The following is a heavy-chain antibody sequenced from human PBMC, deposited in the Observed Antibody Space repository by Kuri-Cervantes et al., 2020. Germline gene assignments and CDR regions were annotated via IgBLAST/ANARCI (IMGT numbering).Heavy chain of an antibody. CDR2: MNPNSGNT. D-gene: IGHD3-3*01. Sequence: ASVKVSCKASGYTFTSYDINWVRQATGQGLGWMGWMNPNSGNTGYAQKFQGRVTMTRNTSISTAYMELSSLRSEDTAVYYCARSRRYHDFWSGYSQYYFEYWGQGTLVTVSS. V-gene: IGHV1-8*01. CDR3: ARSRRYHDFWSGYSQYYFEY. CDR1: GYTFTSYD. J-gene: IGHJ4*02.